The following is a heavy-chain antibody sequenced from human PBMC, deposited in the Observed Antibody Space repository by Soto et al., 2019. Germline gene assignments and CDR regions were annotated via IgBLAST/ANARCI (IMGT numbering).Heavy chain of an antibody. J-gene: IGHJ6*02. CDR1: GYSFSDYH. D-gene: IGHD2-8*01. Sequence: ASVKVSCKASGYSFSDYHIHWVRQAPGQGLEWLGRINPKSGGTSSAQKFQGWVTMTRDTSISTAYMELTRLRSDDTAVYFCARGHSTDCSNGVCSFFYNHEMDVRGQVPTVTVS. CDR2: INPKSGGT. CDR3: ARGHSTDCSNGVCSFFYNHEMDV. V-gene: IGHV1-2*04.